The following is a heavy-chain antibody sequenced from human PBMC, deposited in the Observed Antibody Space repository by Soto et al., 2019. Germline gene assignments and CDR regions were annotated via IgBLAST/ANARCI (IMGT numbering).Heavy chain of an antibody. J-gene: IGHJ4*02. Sequence: QVQLVQSGAEVKKPGSSVKVSCKASGARFSTNAISWLRQAPGQGLEWMGDIIAIFDKANYARKFQDRVTMSANKATSTAYIERSSLTSDDTAMYDCAREARGGNFDSWGQGTLVTVSS. CDR2: IIAIFDKA. CDR1: GARFSTNA. D-gene: IGHD2-15*01. CDR3: AREARGGNFDS. V-gene: IGHV1-69*14.